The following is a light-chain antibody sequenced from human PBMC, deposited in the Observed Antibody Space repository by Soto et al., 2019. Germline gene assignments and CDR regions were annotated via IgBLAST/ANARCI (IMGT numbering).Light chain of an antibody. CDR3: SSYTSSSTRV. V-gene: IGLV2-14*01. Sequence: QSALTQPASVSGSPGQSITISCTGISSDVGGYNYVSWYQQHPGKAPKLMIYDVSNRPSGVSNRVSGSKSGNTASLTISGLQAEDEADYYCSSYTSSSTRVFGGGTKLTVL. CDR2: DVS. J-gene: IGLJ2*01. CDR1: SSDVGGYNY.